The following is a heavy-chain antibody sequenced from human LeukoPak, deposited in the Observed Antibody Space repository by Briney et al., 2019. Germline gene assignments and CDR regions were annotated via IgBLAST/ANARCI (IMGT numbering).Heavy chain of an antibody. D-gene: IGHD3-16*02. Sequence: GGSLRLSCAASGFTFSSYWMSWVRQAPGKGLEWVANIKQDGSEKYYVDSVKGRFTISRDNAKNSLYLQMNSLRAEDTAVYYCARGQVITFGGVIVIGGYYFDYWGQGTLVTVS. V-gene: IGHV3-7*01. CDR3: ARGQVITFGGVIVIGGYYFDY. CDR2: IKQDGSEK. J-gene: IGHJ4*02. CDR1: GFTFSSYW.